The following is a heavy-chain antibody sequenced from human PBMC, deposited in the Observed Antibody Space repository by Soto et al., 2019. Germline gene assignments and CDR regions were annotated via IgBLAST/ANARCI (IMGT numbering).Heavy chain of an antibody. Sequence: GASVKVSCKASGYTLTSYAMHWVRQAPGQRLEWMGWINAGNGNTKYSQKFQGRVTMTRDTSTSTVYMELRSLRSDDTAVYYCARHPDGDYWGQGTLVTVSS. CDR2: INAGNGNT. CDR1: GYTLTSYA. J-gene: IGHJ4*02. V-gene: IGHV1-3*01. CDR3: ARHPDGDY.